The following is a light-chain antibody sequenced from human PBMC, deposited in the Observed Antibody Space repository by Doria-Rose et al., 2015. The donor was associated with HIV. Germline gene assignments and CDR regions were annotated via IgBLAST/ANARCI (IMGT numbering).Light chain of an antibody. CDR1: QDINNF. V-gene: IGKV1-27*01. Sequence: PSSLSTSVGDRVTITCRASQDINNFLAWYQQKPGKLPKLLIYAASTLHSGVPSRFSGSGSGTDFTLTISSLQPEDVATYYCQKYNSAPLTFGGGTRVEIK. CDR3: QKYNSAPLT. CDR2: AAS. J-gene: IGKJ4*01.